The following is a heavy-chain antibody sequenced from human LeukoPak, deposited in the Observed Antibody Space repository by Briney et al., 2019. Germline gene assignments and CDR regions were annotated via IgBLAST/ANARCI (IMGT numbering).Heavy chain of an antibody. Sequence: SETLSLTCTVSGFFITNNKYWGWIRQSPGKGLEWMGSIHHSGNRFETGSTHYNPSFRGRISVSADPSHNQFSLTLRSVTAADTGVYFCARNASSGFFNDWSQGTLVTVSS. CDR1: GFFITNNKY. D-gene: IGHD6-19*01. V-gene: IGHV4-38-2*02. J-gene: IGHJ1*01. CDR3: ARNASSGFFND. CDR2: IHHSGNRFETGST.